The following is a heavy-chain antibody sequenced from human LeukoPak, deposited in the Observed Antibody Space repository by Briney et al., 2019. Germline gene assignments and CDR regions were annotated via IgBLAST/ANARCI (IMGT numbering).Heavy chain of an antibody. CDR3: ARQIRRAATYNWFDP. D-gene: IGHD6-13*01. CDR2: IYYSGST. V-gene: IGHV4-39*01. J-gene: IGHJ5*02. Sequence: SETLSLTCTVTGGSISSSSYYWGWIRQPPGKGLEWIGSIYYSGSTYYNPSLKSRVTIPVDTSKNQFSLKLSSVTAADTAVYYCARQIRRAATYNWFDPWGQGTLVTVSS. CDR1: GGSISSSSYY.